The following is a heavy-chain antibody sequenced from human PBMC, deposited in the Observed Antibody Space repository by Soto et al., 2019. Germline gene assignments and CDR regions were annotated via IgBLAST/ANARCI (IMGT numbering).Heavy chain of an antibody. CDR3: ARAQPFEFHNWFDP. D-gene: IGHD2-2*01. CDR2: ISYSGST. CDR1: GASISSYY. Sequence: QVQLQESGPGLVKTSETLFLTCTVTGASISSYYWSWIRQPPGKGLEWIGHISYSGSTNYNTSVMRLVTASVDTSTNQFSLKLSSVTAADTAVYYWARAQPFEFHNWFDPWGQGTLVSVSS. V-gene: IGHV4-59*01. J-gene: IGHJ5*02.